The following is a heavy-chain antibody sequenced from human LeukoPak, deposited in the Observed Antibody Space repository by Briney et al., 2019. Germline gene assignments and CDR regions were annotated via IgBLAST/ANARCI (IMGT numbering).Heavy chain of an antibody. Sequence: SQTLSLTCTVSGGSISSSSYYWGWIRQPPGKGLEWIGSIYYSGSTYYNPSLKSRVTISVDTSKNQFSLKLSSVTAADTAVYYCARHHGLERRIYYWGQGTLVTVSS. D-gene: IGHD1-1*01. J-gene: IGHJ4*02. CDR1: GGSISSSSYY. CDR3: ARHHGLERRIYY. CDR2: IYYSGST. V-gene: IGHV4-39*01.